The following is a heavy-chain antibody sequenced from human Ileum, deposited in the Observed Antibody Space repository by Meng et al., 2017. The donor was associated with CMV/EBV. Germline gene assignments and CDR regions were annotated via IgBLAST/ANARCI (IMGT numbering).Heavy chain of an antibody. Sequence: YTISWVRQATGQGLEWMGRIIPILGIANYAQKFQGRVTITADKSTSTAYMELSSLRSEDTAVYYCASGYCSSTSCYTPLANIAALDYWGQGTLVTVSS. CDR1: YT. J-gene: IGHJ4*02. V-gene: IGHV1-69*02. CDR3: ASGYCSSTSCYTPLANIAALDY. D-gene: IGHD2-2*02. CDR2: IIPILGIA.